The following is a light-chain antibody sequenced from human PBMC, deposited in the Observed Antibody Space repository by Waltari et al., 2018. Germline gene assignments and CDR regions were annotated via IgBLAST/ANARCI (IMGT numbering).Light chain of an antibody. CDR2: DLS. Sequence: QSALTQPPSVSGSPGQSVTISCSGPSSEVGTYNRVPWYQQPPGTAPKLIIFDLSSRPSGVPDRFSGSKSGSTASLTISGLQAEDEGDYYCSSYTPSGTLVFGGGTKLTVL. CDR3: SSYTPSGTLV. V-gene: IGLV2-18*02. J-gene: IGLJ2*01. CDR1: SSEVGTYNR.